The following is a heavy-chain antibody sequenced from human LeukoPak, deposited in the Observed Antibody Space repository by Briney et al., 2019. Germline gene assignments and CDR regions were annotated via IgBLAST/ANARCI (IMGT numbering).Heavy chain of an antibody. CDR1: GFTVSKYA. Sequence: PGGSLRLSCAASGFTVSKYAMSWVRQAPGKGLEWVSLITNAGTTDYAESADSVRGRFIISRDDSKNTLYLDMNSLRAEDTAIYYCAKDGYDFWSAYQIDLWGQGTLVTVSS. CDR2: ITNAGTT. D-gene: IGHD3-3*01. J-gene: IGHJ5*02. V-gene: IGHV3-23*01. CDR3: AKDGYDFWSAYQIDL.